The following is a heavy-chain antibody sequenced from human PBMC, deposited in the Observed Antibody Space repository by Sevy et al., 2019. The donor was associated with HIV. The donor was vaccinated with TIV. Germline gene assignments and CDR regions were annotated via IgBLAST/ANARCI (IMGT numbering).Heavy chain of an antibody. CDR1: GYSFITYW. V-gene: IGHV5-51*01. Sequence: GESLKISCKASGYSFITYWIGWVRQMPGKGLEWMGIIYPGDSDTRYSPSFQGQVTISADKSISTAYLQWSSLKASDTAMDYCARQFVPSSITIDSSVAYWGQGPLVTVSS. J-gene: IGHJ4*02. CDR3: ARQFVPSSITIDSSVAY. CDR2: IYPGDSDT. D-gene: IGHD3-22*01.